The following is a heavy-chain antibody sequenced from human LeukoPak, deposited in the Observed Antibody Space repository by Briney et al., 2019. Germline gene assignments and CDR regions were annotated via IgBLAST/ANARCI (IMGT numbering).Heavy chain of an antibody. Sequence: GGSLRLSCAASGFTFSSYSMNWVRQAPGKGLEWVSYISSSGSNIYYADSVKGRFTISRDNAKNSLYLQMNSLRAEDTAVYYCARDSIYRGLDYWGQGTLVTVSS. D-gene: IGHD1-26*01. CDR3: ARDSIYRGLDY. V-gene: IGHV3-21*05. CDR2: ISSSGSNI. CDR1: GFTFSSYS. J-gene: IGHJ4*02.